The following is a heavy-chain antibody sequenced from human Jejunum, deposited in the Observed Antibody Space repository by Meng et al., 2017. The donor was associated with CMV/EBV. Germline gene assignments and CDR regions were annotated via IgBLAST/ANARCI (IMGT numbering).Heavy chain of an antibody. V-gene: IGHV3-15*01. D-gene: IGHD3-10*01. CDR1: GFTFRNAW. J-gene: IGHJ4*02. CDR3: TTESIWFGEVEINFFDH. Sequence: EVQLVESGGGLVKPGGSRGLSCAASGFTFRNAWMTWVRQAPGKGLEWVGHIKSNTDGGTTDYAAPVKGRFTISRDDSENIMYLQMNSLKTEDTAVYYCTTESIWFGEVEINFFDHWGQGTLVTVSS. CDR2: IKSNTDGGTT.